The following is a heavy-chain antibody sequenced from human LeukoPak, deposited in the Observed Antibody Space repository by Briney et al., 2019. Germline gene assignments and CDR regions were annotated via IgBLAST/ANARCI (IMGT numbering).Heavy chain of an antibody. CDR1: GGSFSGYY. J-gene: IGHJ4*02. Sequence: PSETLSLTCAVYGGSFSGYYWSWIRQPPGKGLEWIGEINHSGSTNYNPSLKSRVTISVDTSKNQFSLKLSSVTAADTAVYYCARFPYYYGSGSLRDYWGQGTLVTVSS. D-gene: IGHD3-10*01. CDR3: ARFPYYYGSGSLRDY. CDR2: INHSGST. V-gene: IGHV4-34*01.